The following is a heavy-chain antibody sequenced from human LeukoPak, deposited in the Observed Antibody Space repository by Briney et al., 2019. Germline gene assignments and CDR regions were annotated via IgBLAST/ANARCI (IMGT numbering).Heavy chain of an antibody. V-gene: IGHV3-7*01. Sequence: GGSLRLSCTASGINFRTSWMSWVRQSPGKGLEFLANIKYDGTVKNYVDSVKGRFTISRDNHKNSMYLQMDSMRAEDTAVYYCARDPGSSSFDYWGQGALVTVSS. CDR1: GINFRTSW. D-gene: IGHD6-13*01. CDR3: ARDPGSSSFDY. CDR2: IKYDGTVK. J-gene: IGHJ4*02.